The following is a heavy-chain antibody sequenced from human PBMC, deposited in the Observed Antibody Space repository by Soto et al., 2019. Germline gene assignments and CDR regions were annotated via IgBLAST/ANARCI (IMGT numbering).Heavy chain of an antibody. J-gene: IGHJ4*02. V-gene: IGHV3-48*02. CDR3: ARDPAESFGIDY. CDR2: INKRGGT. D-gene: IGHD3-3*01. CDR1: GFTLTNHD. Sequence: EVQLVESGGGLVQPGGSLKLSCATSGFTLTNHDMNWVRQVPGKALEWVSYINKRGGTHYADSVMGRFTISRDIAKNSVYMEMKSLRDDDTAVYYCARDPAESFGIDYWGRGTLVTVSP.